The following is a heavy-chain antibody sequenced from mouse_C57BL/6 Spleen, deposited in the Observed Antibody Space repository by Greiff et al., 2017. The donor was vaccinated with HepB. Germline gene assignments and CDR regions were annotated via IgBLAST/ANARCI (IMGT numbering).Heavy chain of an antibody. CDR2: INYDGSST. D-gene: IGHD1-1*01. Sequence: EVKLVESEGGLVQPGSSMKLSCTASGFTFSDYYMAWVRQVPEKGLEWVANINYDGSSTYYLDSLKSRFIISRDNAKNILYLQMSSLKSEDTATYYCARGSYYYGSSPFDDWGQGTTLTVSS. CDR3: ARGSYYYGSSPFDD. CDR1: GFTFSDYY. V-gene: IGHV5-16*01. J-gene: IGHJ2*01.